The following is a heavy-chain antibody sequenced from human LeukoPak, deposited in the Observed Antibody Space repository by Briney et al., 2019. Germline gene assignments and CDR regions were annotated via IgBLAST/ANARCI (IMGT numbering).Heavy chain of an antibody. CDR3: AREALMKYYFDY. CDR2: IWYDGSNK. CDR1: GFTFSSYG. V-gene: IGHV3-33*01. Sequence: GGSLRLSCAASGFTFSSYGMHWVRQAPGKGLEWVAVIWYDGSNKYYADSVKGRFTISRDHSKNTLYLQMNSLRAEDTAVYYCAREALMKYYFDYWGQGTLVTVSS. D-gene: IGHD2-8*01. J-gene: IGHJ4*02.